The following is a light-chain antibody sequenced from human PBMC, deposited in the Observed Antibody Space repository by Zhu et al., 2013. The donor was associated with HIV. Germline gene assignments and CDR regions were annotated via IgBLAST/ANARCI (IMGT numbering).Light chain of an antibody. Sequence: EVVLTQSPGTLSLSPGERATLSCRASEGINNDHLAWYQQKPGQAPRLLIFGTSTRAAGIPDRFSGWGTATGCTLIISRVEAEDFGVYYCQHFARTPPVTFGQGTRLEIK. V-gene: IGKV3-20*01. J-gene: IGKJ5*01. CDR3: QHFARTPPVT. CDR1: EGINNDH. CDR2: GTS.